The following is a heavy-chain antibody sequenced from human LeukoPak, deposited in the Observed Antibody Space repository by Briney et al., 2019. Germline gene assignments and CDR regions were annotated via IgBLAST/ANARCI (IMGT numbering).Heavy chain of an antibody. V-gene: IGHV4-34*01. Sequence: TSETLSLTCAVYGGSFSGYYWSWIRQPPGKGLEWIGEINHSGSTNYNPSLKSRFTISVDTSKNQFSLKLSSVTAADTAVYYCARSGIAVAGTYFDYWGQGTLVTVSS. J-gene: IGHJ4*02. CDR1: GGSFSGYY. CDR2: INHSGST. CDR3: ARSGIAVAGTYFDY. D-gene: IGHD6-19*01.